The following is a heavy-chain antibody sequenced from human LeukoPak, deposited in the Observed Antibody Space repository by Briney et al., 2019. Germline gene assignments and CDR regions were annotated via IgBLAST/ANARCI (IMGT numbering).Heavy chain of an antibody. V-gene: IGHV3-23*01. CDR2: ISGSGGNT. D-gene: IGHD6-19*01. CDR1: GFTFSSYA. J-gene: IGHJ4*02. CDR3: AKGRTEGGTLALDY. Sequence: PGGSLRLSCAASGFTFSSYAMTWVRQAPGKGLEWVSGISGSGGNTYYTDSVRGRLSISRDNSKNTLYLQVNGLRAEDTAVYYCAKGRTEGGTLALDYWGQGTLVTVSS.